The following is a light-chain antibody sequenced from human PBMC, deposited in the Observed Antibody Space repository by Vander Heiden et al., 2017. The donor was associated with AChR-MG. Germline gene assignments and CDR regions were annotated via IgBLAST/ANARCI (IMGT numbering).Light chain of an antibody. CDR1: RSNIGSNS. Sequence: QSVLTQPPSASGTPGQRVTISCSGSRSNIGSNSVNWYQQLLGTAPKLLIYTNNQRHSGVPDRFSGSRSGTSASLAISGPQSEDEADYYCAAWDDSLNSLVFGGGTKLTVL. J-gene: IGLJ3*02. V-gene: IGLV1-44*01. CDR3: AAWDDSLNSLV. CDR2: TNN.